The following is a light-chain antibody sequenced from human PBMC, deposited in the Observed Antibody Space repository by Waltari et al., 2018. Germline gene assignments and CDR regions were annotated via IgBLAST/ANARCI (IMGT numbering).Light chain of an antibody. Sequence: QSALTQPRSVSGSPGQSVTISCTGTSRDVGGYNYVSWYQQHPRKAPKRMMYDVSKRPSGGPDRCSGSKSGNTASLTISGLQTEDEADYYCCSFAGSHTYVVFGGGTKLTVL. V-gene: IGLV2-11*01. J-gene: IGLJ2*01. CDR3: CSFAGSHTYVV. CDR1: SRDVGGYNY. CDR2: DVS.